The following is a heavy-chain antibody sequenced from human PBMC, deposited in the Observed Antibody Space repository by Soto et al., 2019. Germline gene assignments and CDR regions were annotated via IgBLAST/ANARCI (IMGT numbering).Heavy chain of an antibody. Sequence: SSETLSLTCAVSGYSISSGYYWGWIRQPPGKGLEWIGSIYHSGSTYYNPSLKSRVTISVDTSKNQFSLKLSSVTAADTAVYYCARMKAVAGSNWFDPWGQGTLVTVSS. D-gene: IGHD6-19*01. CDR1: GYSISSGYY. J-gene: IGHJ5*02. V-gene: IGHV4-38-2*01. CDR3: ARMKAVAGSNWFDP. CDR2: IYHSGST.